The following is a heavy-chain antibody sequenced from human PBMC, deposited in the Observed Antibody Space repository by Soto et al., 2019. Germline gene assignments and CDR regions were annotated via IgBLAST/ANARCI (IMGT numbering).Heavy chain of an antibody. D-gene: IGHD3-22*01. V-gene: IGHV3-11*06. Sequence: QVLLVESGGGLVKPGGSLRLSCAASGFTFGDYYMSWIRQAPGKGLEWISYISASSTYTNYADSVKGRFTISRDNARNSLHLQMNSLRAEDTAIYYCARSSHYYYSSGPSEGFGDYWGQGTLVSVSS. CDR2: ISASSTYT. J-gene: IGHJ4*02. CDR1: GFTFGDYY. CDR3: ARSSHYYYSSGPSEGFGDY.